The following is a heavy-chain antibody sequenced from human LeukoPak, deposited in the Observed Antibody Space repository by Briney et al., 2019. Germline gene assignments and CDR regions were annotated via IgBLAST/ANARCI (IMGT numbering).Heavy chain of an antibody. CDR1: GLVFRSSG. CDR3: ARDRGIQYHDY. Sequence: PPGGSLRLSCTASGLVFRSSGMHCARHAPGKGMEWLAMIWYDGSKTFYADSVKGRFTISRDNSNNPLNLPLNTPRVEDTAAYYWARDRGIQYHDYWGQGTLVTVSS. D-gene: IGHD1-14*01. CDR2: IWYDGSKT. V-gene: IGHV3-33*01. J-gene: IGHJ4*02.